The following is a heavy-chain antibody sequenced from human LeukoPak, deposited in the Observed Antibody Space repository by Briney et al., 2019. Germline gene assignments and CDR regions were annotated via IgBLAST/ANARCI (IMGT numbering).Heavy chain of an antibody. V-gene: IGHV1-18*01. Sequence: ASVNVSCKASGYTFTNYGISWVRQAPGQGLEWMGWISGYNGNTNYAQELQGRVTMTTDTSTNTAYMELRSLRSDDTAVYYCASRRIVAGTDAFDIWGQGTLVTVSS. CDR1: GYTFTNYG. CDR3: ASRRIVAGTDAFDI. CDR2: ISGYNGNT. J-gene: IGHJ3*02. D-gene: IGHD6-19*01.